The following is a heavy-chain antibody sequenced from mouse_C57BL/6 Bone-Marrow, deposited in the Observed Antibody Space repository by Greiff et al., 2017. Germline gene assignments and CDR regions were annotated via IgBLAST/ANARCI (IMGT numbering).Heavy chain of an antibody. D-gene: IGHD2-3*01. J-gene: IGHJ1*03. V-gene: IGHV1-69*01. CDR1: GYTFTSYW. Sequence: QVQLQQPGAELVMPGASVKLSCKASGYTFTSYWMHWVKQRPGQGLEWIGEIDPSDSYTNSNQKFKGKSTLTVDKSSSTAYMQLSSLTSEDSAVYYCARWLLGYFDVWGTGTTVTVSS. CDR2: IDPSDSYT. CDR3: ARWLLGYFDV.